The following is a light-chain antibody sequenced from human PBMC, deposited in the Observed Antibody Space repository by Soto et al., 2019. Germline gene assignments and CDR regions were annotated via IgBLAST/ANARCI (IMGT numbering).Light chain of an antibody. CDR2: DAS. V-gene: IGKV1-5*01. Sequence: DIRMTQSPSTLSASVGDRVTITCRASQSISSWLAWYQQKPGKAPKFLIYDASSLESGVPSRFSGSGSGTEFSLTISSLQPDDFAIYYCQQYHSYSPTFGQGTKVEI. CDR1: QSISSW. CDR3: QQYHSYSPT. J-gene: IGKJ1*01.